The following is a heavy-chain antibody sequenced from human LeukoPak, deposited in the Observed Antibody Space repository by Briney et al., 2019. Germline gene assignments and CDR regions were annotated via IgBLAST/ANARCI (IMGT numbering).Heavy chain of an antibody. V-gene: IGHV4-30-4*01. D-gene: IGHD1-26*01. Sequence: SETLSLTCTVSGGSISSGDYYWSWIRQPPGKGLEWIGYIYYSGSTYYNPSLKSRVTISVDTSKNQFSLKLSSVTAADTAVYYCARGGWELRDWYFDLWGRGTLVTVSS. CDR1: GGSISSGDYY. CDR2: IYYSGST. J-gene: IGHJ2*01. CDR3: ARGGWELRDWYFDL.